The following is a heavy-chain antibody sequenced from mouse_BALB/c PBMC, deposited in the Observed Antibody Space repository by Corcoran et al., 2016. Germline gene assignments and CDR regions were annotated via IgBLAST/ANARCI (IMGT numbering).Heavy chain of an antibody. CDR1: GYTFTNYG. J-gene: IGHJ3*01. D-gene: IGHD2-1*01. CDR2: INTYTGEP. Sequence: QIQLVQSGPELKKPGETVKISCKASGYTFTNYGMNWVKQAPGKGLKWMGWINTYTGEPTYADDFMGRFAFSLETSASTAYLQINNLKNEDTATYCCASGGNYGGAYWGQGTLVTVSA. CDR3: ASGGNYGGAY. V-gene: IGHV9-3-1*01.